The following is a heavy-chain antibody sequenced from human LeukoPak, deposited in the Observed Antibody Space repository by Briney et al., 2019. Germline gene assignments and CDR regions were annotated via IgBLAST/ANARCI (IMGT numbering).Heavy chain of an antibody. D-gene: IGHD5-12*01. CDR2: IRGST. CDR1: GFAFNNYA. J-gene: IGHJ4*02. Sequence: GGSLRLSYAASGFAFNNYAMSWVRQAPGKGLEWVSLIRGSTYYADSVKGRFTISRDNSQNTLYLQMNSLRTEDTALYYCAKDLGGSTDYWGQGTLVTVSS. V-gene: IGHV3-23*01. CDR3: AKDLGGSTDY.